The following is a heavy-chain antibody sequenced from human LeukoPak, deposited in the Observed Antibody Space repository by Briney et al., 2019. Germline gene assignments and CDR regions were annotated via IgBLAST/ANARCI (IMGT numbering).Heavy chain of an antibody. V-gene: IGHV4-34*01. CDR2: INHSGST. CDR3: ARVFWSGYYYFDY. D-gene: IGHD3-3*01. J-gene: IGHJ4*02. CDR1: GGSFSGYY. Sequence: SKTLSLTCAVSGGSFSGYYWSWIRQPPGKGLEWIGEINHSGSTNYNPSLKSRVTISVDTSKNQFSLKLSSVTAADTAVYYCARVFWSGYYYFDYWGQGTLVTVSS.